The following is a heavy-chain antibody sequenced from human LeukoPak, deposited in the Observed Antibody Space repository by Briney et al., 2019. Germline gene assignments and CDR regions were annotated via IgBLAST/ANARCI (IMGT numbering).Heavy chain of an antibody. J-gene: IGHJ4*02. D-gene: IGHD1-1*01. CDR2: ISAYNGNT. Sequence: GASVKVSCKASGYTFTSYGISWVRQAPGQGLEWMGWISAYNGNTNYAQKLQGRVTMTTDTSTSTAYMELRSLRSDDTAVYYCATRSISNWNDVNFDYWGQGTLVTVSS. V-gene: IGHV1-18*01. CDR3: ATRSISNWNDVNFDY. CDR1: GYTFTSYG.